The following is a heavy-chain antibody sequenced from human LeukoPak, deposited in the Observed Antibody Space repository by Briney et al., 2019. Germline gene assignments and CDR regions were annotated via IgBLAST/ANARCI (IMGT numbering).Heavy chain of an antibody. CDR1: GGSINTSW. CDR3: ARGGGFDQI. J-gene: IGHJ3*02. D-gene: IGHD5-12*01. Sequence: SETLSLTCTVSGGSINTSWWTWVRQPAGKGLEWIGRISPSGTTNYNPSLKSRVTMSRDTSKNQFSLKLNSVTAADTAVYYCARGGGFDQIWGQGTMVTISS. V-gene: IGHV4-4*07. CDR2: ISPSGTT.